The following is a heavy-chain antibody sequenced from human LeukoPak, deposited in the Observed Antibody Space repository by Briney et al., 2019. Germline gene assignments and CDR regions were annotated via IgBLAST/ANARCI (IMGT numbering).Heavy chain of an antibody. CDR2: TNHSGST. CDR1: GGSFSGYY. J-gene: IGHJ4*02. V-gene: IGHV4-34*01. CDR3: ASRKHYDSSGYGELDY. D-gene: IGHD3-22*01. Sequence: SETLSLTCAVYGGSFSGYYWSWIRQPPGKGLEWIGETNHSGSTNYNPSLKSRVTISVDTSKNQFSLKLSSVTAADTAVYYCASRKHYDSSGYGELDYWGQGTLVTVSS.